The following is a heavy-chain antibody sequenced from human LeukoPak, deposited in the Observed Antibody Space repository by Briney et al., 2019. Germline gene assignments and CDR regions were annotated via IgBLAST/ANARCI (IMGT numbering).Heavy chain of an antibody. V-gene: IGHV3-23*01. CDR2: ISGRGQST. J-gene: IGHJ1*01. CDR3: AQRGYDYDSAGLFYAEYFHK. Sequence: GGSLRLSCTASGFSFTDYAMNWVRQAPGKGLEWVSAISGRGQSTYYADSVNGRFIISRDNSNNTLFLQMSSLRVEDTALYYCAQRGYDYDSAGLFYAEYFHKWGQGTLVTVAS. D-gene: IGHD3-22*01. CDR1: GFSFTDYA.